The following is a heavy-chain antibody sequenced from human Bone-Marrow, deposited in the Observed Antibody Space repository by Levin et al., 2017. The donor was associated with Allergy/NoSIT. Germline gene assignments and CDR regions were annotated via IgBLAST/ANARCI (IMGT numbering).Heavy chain of an antibody. Sequence: PGGSLRLSCTASGFTFGDYAMSWVRQAPGKGLEWVGFIRSKAYGGTTEYAASVKGRFTISRDDSKSIAYLQMNSLKTEDTAVYYCTRGDFWSTLVWGQGTTVTVSS. CDR2: IRSKAYGGTT. CDR1: GFTFGDYA. V-gene: IGHV3-49*04. D-gene: IGHD3-3*01. J-gene: IGHJ6*02. CDR3: TRGDFWSTLV.